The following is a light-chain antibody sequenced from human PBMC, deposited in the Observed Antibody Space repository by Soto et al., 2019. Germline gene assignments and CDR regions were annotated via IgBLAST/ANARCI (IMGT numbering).Light chain of an antibody. CDR1: QSVSSY. CDR2: DAS. V-gene: IGKV3-11*01. CDR3: QQRSNLIT. Sequence: VLTQSPATLSLSPGERATLSCRASQSVSSYLAWYQQKPGQAPRLLIYDASNRATGIPARFSGSGSGTDFTLTISSLEPEDFAVYYCQQRSNLITFGQGTRLEIK. J-gene: IGKJ5*01.